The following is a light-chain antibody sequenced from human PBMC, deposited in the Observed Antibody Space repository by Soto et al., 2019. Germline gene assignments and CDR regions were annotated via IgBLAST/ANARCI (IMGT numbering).Light chain of an antibody. CDR1: SSNIGAGYD. Sequence: QAVLTQPPSVSGAPGQRVTISCTGSSSNIGAGYDVHWYQQFPGTAPKLLIYGNSNRPSGVPDRFSGSKSGTSASLAITGLQAEDEADYYCSSKRSSNTYVFGTGTKLTVL. J-gene: IGLJ1*01. CDR2: GNS. CDR3: SSKRSSNTYV. V-gene: IGLV1-40*01.